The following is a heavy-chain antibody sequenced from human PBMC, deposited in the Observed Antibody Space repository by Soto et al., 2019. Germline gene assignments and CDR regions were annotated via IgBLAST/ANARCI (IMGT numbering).Heavy chain of an antibody. CDR1: GFTFSSYA. J-gene: IGHJ6*02. Sequence: GGCLRLSCAASGFTFSSYAMSWVRQAPEKGLEWDSAISSSGGSTYYADSVKGRFTISRDNSKNTLYLQMNSLRAEDTAVYYSAKDSPGNDILTGYPPIYYGMDVWGQGTTVTVSS. CDR3: AKDSPGNDILTGYPPIYYGMDV. D-gene: IGHD3-9*01. CDR2: ISSSGGST. V-gene: IGHV3-23*01.